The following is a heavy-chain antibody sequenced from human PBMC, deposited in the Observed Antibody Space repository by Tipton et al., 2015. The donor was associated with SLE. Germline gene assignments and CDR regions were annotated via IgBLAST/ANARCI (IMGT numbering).Heavy chain of an antibody. J-gene: IGHJ4*02. Sequence: SLRLSCAASGFTFSTYSMNWVRQAPGKGLEWVSSISGSSRYMYYADSVKGRFTISRDNAKNSLYLQMNSLRVEDTAIYYCARDGIAAACRNFDYWGQGTLVPVSS. V-gene: IGHV3-21*03. CDR3: ARDGIAAACRNFDY. CDR2: ISGSSRYM. D-gene: IGHD6-13*01. CDR1: GFTFSTYS.